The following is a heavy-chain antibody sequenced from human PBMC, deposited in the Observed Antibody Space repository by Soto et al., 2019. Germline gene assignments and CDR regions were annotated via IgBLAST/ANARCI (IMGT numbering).Heavy chain of an antibody. J-gene: IGHJ6*02. V-gene: IGHV3-30*18. CDR2: ISYDGSNK. CDR1: GFTFSSYG. D-gene: IGHD2-15*01. CDR3: AKDQGGGPIKDYYYYYYGMDV. Sequence: GGSLRLSCAASGFTFSSYGMHWVRQAPGKGLEWVAVISYDGSNKYYADSVKDRFTISRDNSKNTLYLQMNSLRAEDTAVYYCAKDQGGGPIKDYYYYYYGMDVWGQGTTVTVSS.